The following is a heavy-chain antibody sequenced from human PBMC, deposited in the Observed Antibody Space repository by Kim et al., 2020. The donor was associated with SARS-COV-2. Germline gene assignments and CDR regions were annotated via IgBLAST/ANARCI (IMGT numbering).Heavy chain of an antibody. CDR3: TRGPITMVRGGWFDP. J-gene: IGHJ5*02. V-gene: IGHV1-3*01. Sequence: ASVKVSCKASGYTFTNYAMHWVRQAPGQRLEWMGWINAGNGNTKYSQKFQGRVTITRDTSASTAYMELSSLKSEDTAVYYCTRGPITMVRGGWFDPLGQGTLVTVSS. CDR2: INAGNGNT. CDR1: GYTFTNYA. D-gene: IGHD3-10*01.